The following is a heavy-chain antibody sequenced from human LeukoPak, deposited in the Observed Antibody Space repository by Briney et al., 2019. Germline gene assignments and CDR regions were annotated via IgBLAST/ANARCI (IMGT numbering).Heavy chain of an antibody. CDR3: AREGPLGWFDP. Sequence: PSETLSLTCTVSGGSISSYYWSWIRQPPGKGLEWIGYIYYSGSTNYNPSLKGRVTISVDTSKNQFSLKLSSVTAADTAVYYCAREGPLGWFDPWGQGTLVTVSS. V-gene: IGHV4-59*01. CDR1: GGSISSYY. CDR2: IYYSGST. J-gene: IGHJ5*02.